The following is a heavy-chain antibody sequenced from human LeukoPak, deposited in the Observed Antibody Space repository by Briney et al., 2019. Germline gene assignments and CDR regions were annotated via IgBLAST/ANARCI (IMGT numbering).Heavy chain of an antibody. D-gene: IGHD1-14*01. CDR2: IYPRDSDT. J-gene: IGHJ3*01. V-gene: IGHV5-51*01. CDR3: ARHVTTASAARGFDL. Sequence: GESLKISCKGSGYSFTSYWVAWVRQMPGKGLEWMGIIYPRDSDTRYSPSFQGQVTISADKSINTAYLQWSGLKASDTAVYYCARHVTTASAARGFDLWGQGTMVTVSS. CDR1: GYSFTSYW.